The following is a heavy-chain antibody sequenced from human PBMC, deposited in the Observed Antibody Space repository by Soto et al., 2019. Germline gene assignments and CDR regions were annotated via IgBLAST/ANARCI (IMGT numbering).Heavy chain of an antibody. J-gene: IGHJ5*02. Sequence: SETLSLTCAVYGGSSSGYYWSWIRQPPGKGLEWIGEINHSGSTNYNPSLKSRVTISVDTSKNQFSLKLSSVTAADTAVYYCAREIFGVVISWFDPWGQGTLVTVSS. CDR1: GGSSSGYY. D-gene: IGHD3-3*01. CDR3: AREIFGVVISWFDP. V-gene: IGHV4-34*01. CDR2: INHSGST.